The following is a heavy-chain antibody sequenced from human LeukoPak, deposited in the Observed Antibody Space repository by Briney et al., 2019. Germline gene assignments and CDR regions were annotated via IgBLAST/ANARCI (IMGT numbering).Heavy chain of an antibody. J-gene: IGHJ2*01. CDR3: ARHQGSGRRALGFDL. CDR2: MNPNSGNT. CDR1: GYTFTSYD. V-gene: IGHV1-8*03. Sequence: ASVKVSCKASGYTFTSYDINWVRQATGQGLEWMGWMNPNSGNTGYAQKFQGRVTITRNTSISTAYMELSSLRSEDTAVYYCARHQGSGRRALGFDLWGRGTLVTVSS. D-gene: IGHD3-10*01.